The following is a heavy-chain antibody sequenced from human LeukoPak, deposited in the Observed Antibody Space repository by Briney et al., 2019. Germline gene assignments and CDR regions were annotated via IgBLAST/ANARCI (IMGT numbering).Heavy chain of an antibody. J-gene: IGHJ6*03. Sequence: GGSLRLSCAASGFTFSSYGMSWVRQAPGKGLEWVSAISGSGGTTYYADSVKGRFTISRDNAKNSLYLQMNSLRAEDTAVYYCASVGAKYYYYYYYMDVWGKGTTVTVSS. CDR2: ISGSGGTT. CDR3: ASVGAKYYYYYYYMDV. V-gene: IGHV3-23*01. CDR1: GFTFSSYG. D-gene: IGHD1-26*01.